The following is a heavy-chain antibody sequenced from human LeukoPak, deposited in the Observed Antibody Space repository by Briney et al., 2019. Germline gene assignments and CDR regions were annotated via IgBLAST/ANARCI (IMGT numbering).Heavy chain of an antibody. D-gene: IGHD3-22*01. V-gene: IGHV1-2*02. CDR2: INPNSGGT. J-gene: IGHJ4*02. Sequence: ASVKVSCKASGYTFTGYYMHWVRQAPGQGLEWMGWINPNSGGTNYAQKFQGRVTMTRDTSISTAYMELSRLRSDDTAVYYCARTYSSGYYPFDYWGQGTLVTVSS. CDR1: GYTFTGYY. CDR3: ARTYSSGYYPFDY.